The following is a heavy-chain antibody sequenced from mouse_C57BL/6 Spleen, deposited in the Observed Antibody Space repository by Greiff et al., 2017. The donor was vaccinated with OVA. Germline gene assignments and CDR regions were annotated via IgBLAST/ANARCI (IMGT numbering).Heavy chain of an antibody. CDR3: ARRGPRDWYFDV. D-gene: IGHD3-3*01. CDR1: GYTFTSYW. CDR2: IHPNSGRT. V-gene: IGHV1-64*01. Sequence: VQLQQPGAELVKPGASVKLSCKASGYTFTSYWMHWVKQRPGQGLEWIGMIHPNSGRTNYNEKFKSKATLTVDKSSSTAYMQLSSLTSEDSAVYYCARRGPRDWYFDVWGTGTTVTVSS. J-gene: IGHJ1*03.